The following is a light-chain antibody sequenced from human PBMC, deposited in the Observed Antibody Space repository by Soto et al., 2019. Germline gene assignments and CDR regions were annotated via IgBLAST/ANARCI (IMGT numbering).Light chain of an antibody. CDR3: AVWDDSLDEYV. J-gene: IGLJ1*01. CDR2: SSI. V-gene: IGLV1-44*01. Sequence: QSVLTQPPSASGTPGQRVTISCSGSASNIGSKSVNWYQQFPGTAPKLLIYSSIYRPSGVPARMSASKSGTSASLAISGLQSEDEADYYCAVWDDSLDEYVYGIGTNVT. CDR1: ASNIGSKS.